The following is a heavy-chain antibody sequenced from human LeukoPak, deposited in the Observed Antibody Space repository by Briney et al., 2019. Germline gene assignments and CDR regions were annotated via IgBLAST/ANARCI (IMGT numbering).Heavy chain of an antibody. CDR3: ARGDTMVRGVIGAFDP. CDR2: ISAYNGNT. J-gene: IGHJ5*02. Sequence: ASVKVSCKASGYTFTSYGISWVRQAPGQGLEWMGWISAYNGNTNYAQKLQGRVTMTTDTSTSTAYMELRSLRSDDTAVYYCARGDTMVRGVIGAFDPWGQGTLVTVSS. CDR1: GYTFTSYG. V-gene: IGHV1-18*01. D-gene: IGHD3-10*01.